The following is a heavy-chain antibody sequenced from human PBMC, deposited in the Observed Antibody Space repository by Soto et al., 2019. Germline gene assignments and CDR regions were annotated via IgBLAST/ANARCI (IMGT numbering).Heavy chain of an antibody. CDR3: ARANGGFETFYWFDP. V-gene: IGHV4-59*01. J-gene: IGHJ5*02. D-gene: IGHD3-10*01. Sequence: PSETLSLTCTVSGGSISSYYWSWIRQPPGKGLEWIGYIYYSGSTNYNPSLKSRVTISVDTSKNQFSLKLSSVTAADTAVYYCARANGGFETFYWFDPWGQGTLVTVSS. CDR1: GGSISSYY. CDR2: IYYSGST.